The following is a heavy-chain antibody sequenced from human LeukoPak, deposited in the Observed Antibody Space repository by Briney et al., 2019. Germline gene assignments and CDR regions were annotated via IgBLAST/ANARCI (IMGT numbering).Heavy chain of an antibody. CDR3: ASPAPFAYYDSSGYYSDAFDI. Sequence: ASVKVSCKASGYTFTSYGISWVRQAPGQGLEWMGWISAYNGNTNYAQKLQGRVTMTTDTSTSTAYMELRSLRSDDTAVYYCASPAPFAYYDSSGYYSDAFDIWGRGTMVTVSS. V-gene: IGHV1-18*01. CDR2: ISAYNGNT. CDR1: GYTFTSYG. J-gene: IGHJ3*02. D-gene: IGHD3-22*01.